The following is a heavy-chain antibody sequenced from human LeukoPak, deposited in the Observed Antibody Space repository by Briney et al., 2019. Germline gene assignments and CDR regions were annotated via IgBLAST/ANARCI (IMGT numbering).Heavy chain of an antibody. CDR1: GFTFSSYD. J-gene: IGHJ4*02. Sequence: GGSLRLSCAASGFTFSSYDVNWVSQAPGKGLEWVSGINNNGHRTDYADPVRGRFTISRDNSKNTLYLQMNSLRAEDTAVYYCAKVNWPDYSSGNSWGQGTLVTVSS. CDR2: INNNGHRT. D-gene: IGHD6-19*01. CDR3: AKVNWPDYSSGNS. V-gene: IGHV3-23*01.